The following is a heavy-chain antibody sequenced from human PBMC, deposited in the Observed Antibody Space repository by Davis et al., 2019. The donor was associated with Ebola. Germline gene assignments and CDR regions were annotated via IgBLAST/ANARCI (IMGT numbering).Heavy chain of an antibody. V-gene: IGHV1-46*01. CDR3: ARELIVVVVAATESDGYYYYGMDV. CDR2: INPSGGST. Sequence: AASVKVSCKASGYTFTSYYMHWVRQAPGQGLEWMGIINPSGGSTSYAQKFQDRVTMTRDTSTSTVYMELSSLRSEDTAVYYCARELIVVVVAATESDGYYYYGMDVWGKGTTVTVSS. J-gene: IGHJ6*04. CDR1: GYTFTSYY. D-gene: IGHD2-15*01.